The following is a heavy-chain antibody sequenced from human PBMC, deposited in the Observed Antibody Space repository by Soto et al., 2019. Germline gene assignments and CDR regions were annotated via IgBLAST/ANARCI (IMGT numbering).Heavy chain of an antibody. CDR1: GFTFSSYG. J-gene: IGHJ6*02. V-gene: IGHV3-33*01. CDR2: IWYDGSNK. Sequence: QVQLVESGGGVVQPGRSLRLSCAASGFTFSSYGMHWVRQAPGKGLEWVAVIWYDGSNKYHADSVKGRFTISRDNSKNTLYLQMNSLRAEDTAVYYCARDTRYSSSSYYYYGMDVWGQGTTVTVSS. CDR3: ARDTRYSSSSYYYYGMDV. D-gene: IGHD6-6*01.